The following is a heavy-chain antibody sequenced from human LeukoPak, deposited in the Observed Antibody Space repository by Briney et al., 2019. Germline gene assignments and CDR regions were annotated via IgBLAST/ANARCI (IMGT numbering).Heavy chain of an antibody. D-gene: IGHD6-19*01. Sequence: ASVKVSCKASGYTFTSYGISWVRPAPGQGLEWMGWISAYNGNTNYAQKLQGRVTMTTDTSTSTAYMELRSLRSDDTAVYYCTAVAGTIDFDYWGQGTLVTVSS. V-gene: IGHV1-18*01. CDR2: ISAYNGNT. CDR3: TAVAGTIDFDY. CDR1: GYTFTSYG. J-gene: IGHJ4*02.